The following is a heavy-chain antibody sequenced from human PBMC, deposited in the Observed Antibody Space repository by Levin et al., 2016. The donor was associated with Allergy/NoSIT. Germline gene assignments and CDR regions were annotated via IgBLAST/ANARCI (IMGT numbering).Heavy chain of an antibody. J-gene: IGHJ4*02. CDR3: ARRTLSSSWPDY. V-gene: IGHV5-51*01. D-gene: IGHD6-13*01. CDR2: IYPGDSDT. Sequence: GGSLRLSCKGSGYSFTSYWIGWVRQMPGKGLEWMGIIYPGDSDTRYSPSFQGQVTISADKSISTAYLQWSSLKASDTAMYYCARRTLSSSWPDYWGQGTLVTVSS. CDR1: GYSFTSYW.